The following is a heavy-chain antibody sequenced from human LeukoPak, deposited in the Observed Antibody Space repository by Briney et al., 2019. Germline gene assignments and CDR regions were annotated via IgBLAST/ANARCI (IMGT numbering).Heavy chain of an antibody. CDR3: AKDEIFGSSWTFDY. CDR1: GFTFSSYG. J-gene: IGHJ4*02. V-gene: IGHV3-30*02. CDR2: IRYDGTTK. D-gene: IGHD6-13*01. Sequence: GESLRLSCAASGFTFSSYGMHWVRQAPGKGLEWVAFIRYDGTTKYYADSVKGRFTSSRDNSKNTLYLQMNSLRAEDTAVYYCAKDEIFGSSWTFDYWGQGTLVTVSS.